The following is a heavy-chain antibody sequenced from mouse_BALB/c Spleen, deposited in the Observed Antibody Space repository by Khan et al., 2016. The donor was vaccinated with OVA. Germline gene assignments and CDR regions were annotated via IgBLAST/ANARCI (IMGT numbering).Heavy chain of an antibody. V-gene: IGHV1-7*01. J-gene: IGHJ2*01. CDR3: ARDRIDY. CDR1: GYTFTSYW. CDR2: INPTSGYT. Sequence: VQLQQSGAELAKPGASVKMSCKASGYTFTSYWMHWIKQRPGQGLEWIGYINPTSGYTDYNQKFKDKATLTADKSSSTAYMQLSSLTSDDSAVYYCARDRIDYWGQGTALTVSP.